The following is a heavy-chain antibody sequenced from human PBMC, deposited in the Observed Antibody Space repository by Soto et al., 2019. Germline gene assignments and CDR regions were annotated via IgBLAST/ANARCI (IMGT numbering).Heavy chain of an antibody. D-gene: IGHD2-15*01. CDR3: AREYCSGGSCYSYAFDI. J-gene: IGHJ3*02. CDR2: ISSSSSTI. V-gene: IGHV3-48*01. Sequence: PGGSLRLSCAASGFTFSSYSMNWVRQAPGKGLEWVSYISSSSSTIYYADSVKGRFTISRDNSKNTLYLQMNSLRAEDTAVYYCAREYCSGGSCYSYAFDIWGQGTMVTVSS. CDR1: GFTFSSYS.